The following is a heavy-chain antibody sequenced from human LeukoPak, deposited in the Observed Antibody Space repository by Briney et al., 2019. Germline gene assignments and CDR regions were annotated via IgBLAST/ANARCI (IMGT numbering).Heavy chain of an antibody. J-gene: IGHJ5*02. D-gene: IGHD5-12*01. Sequence: SETLSLTCTVSGGSISSSSYYWGWIRQPPGKGLEWIGSIYYSGSTYYNPSLKSRVTISVDTSKNQFSLKLSSVTAADTAVYYCARLSWLQPGFDPWGQGTLVTVSS. CDR1: GGSISSSSYY. V-gene: IGHV4-39*01. CDR3: ARLSWLQPGFDP. CDR2: IYYSGST.